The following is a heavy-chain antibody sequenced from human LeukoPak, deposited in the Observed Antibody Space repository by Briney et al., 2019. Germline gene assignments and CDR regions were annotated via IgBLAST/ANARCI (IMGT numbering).Heavy chain of an antibody. CDR2: MNPNSGNT. J-gene: IGHJ6*02. Sequence: GASVKVSCKASGYTFTSYDINWVRQATGQGLEWMGWMNPNSGNTGYAQKFQGRVTMTRNTSISTAYMELSSLRSEDTAVYYCARRPYYDFWSGPLIPYYYGMDVWGQGTTVTVSS. CDR3: ARRPYYDFWSGPLIPYYYGMDV. D-gene: IGHD3-3*01. V-gene: IGHV1-8*01. CDR1: GYTFTSYD.